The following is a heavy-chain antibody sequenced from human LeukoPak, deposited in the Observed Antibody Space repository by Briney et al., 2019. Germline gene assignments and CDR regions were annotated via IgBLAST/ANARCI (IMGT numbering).Heavy chain of an antibody. V-gene: IGHV1-18*01. D-gene: IGHD3-22*01. J-gene: IGHJ5*02. CDR1: GGTFSSYA. CDR3: ARPSYYYDSSGYSGDNWFDP. Sequence: GASVKVSCKASGGTFSSYAISWVRQAPGQGLEWMGWISAYNGNTNYAQKLQGRVTMTTDTSTSTAYMELRSLRSDDTAVYYCARPSYYYDSSGYSGDNWFDPWGQGTLVTVSS. CDR2: ISAYNGNT.